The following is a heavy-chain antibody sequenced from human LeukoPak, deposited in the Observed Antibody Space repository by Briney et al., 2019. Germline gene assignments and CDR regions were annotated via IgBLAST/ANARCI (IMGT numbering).Heavy chain of an antibody. Sequence: SETLSLTCTVSGGSISSYYWSWIRQPPGKGLEWIGYIYYSGSTNYNPSLKSRVTISVDTSKNQFSLKLSSVTAADTAVYYCARVRYSSSRVFDPWGQGTLVTVSS. V-gene: IGHV4-59*01. CDR1: GGSISSYY. CDR2: IYYSGST. J-gene: IGHJ5*02. CDR3: ARVRYSSSRVFDP. D-gene: IGHD6-6*01.